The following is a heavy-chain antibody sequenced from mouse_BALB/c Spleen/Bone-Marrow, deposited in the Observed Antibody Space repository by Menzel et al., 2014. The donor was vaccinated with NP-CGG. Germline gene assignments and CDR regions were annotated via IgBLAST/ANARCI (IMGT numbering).Heavy chain of an antibody. CDR1: GDSITSGY. J-gene: IGHJ4*01. Sequence: VEESGPSLVKPSQTLSLTCSVTGDSITSGYWNWIRKFPGNKLEYMGYISYSGSTYYNQSLKSRISITRDTSKNQYYLQLNSVTTEDTATYYCARILLRSYAMDYWGQGTSVTVSS. CDR3: ARILLRSYAMDY. CDR2: ISYSGST. D-gene: IGHD1-1*01. V-gene: IGHV3-8*02.